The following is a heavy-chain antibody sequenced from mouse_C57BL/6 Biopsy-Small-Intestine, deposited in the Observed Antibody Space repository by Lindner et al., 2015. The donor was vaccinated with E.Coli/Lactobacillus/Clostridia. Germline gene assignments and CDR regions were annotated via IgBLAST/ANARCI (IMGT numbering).Heavy chain of an antibody. CDR3: ARSIYYYGSSLWYFDV. J-gene: IGHJ1*03. CDR2: INPNYGTT. Sequence: VQLQESGPELVKPGASVKISCKASGYLFTDYNMNWVKQSNGKSLEWIGVINPNYGTTSYNQKFKGKATLTVDQSSSTAYMQLNSLTSEDSAVYYCARSIYYYGSSLWYFDVWGTGTTVTVSS. V-gene: IGHV1-39*01. D-gene: IGHD1-1*01. CDR1: GYLFTDYN.